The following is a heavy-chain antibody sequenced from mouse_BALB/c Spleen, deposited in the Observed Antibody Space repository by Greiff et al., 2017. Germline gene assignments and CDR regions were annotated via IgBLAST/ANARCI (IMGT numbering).Heavy chain of an antibody. CDR2: ISSGGGST. CDR3: ARQGGSLDY. CDR1: GFAFSSYD. V-gene: IGHV5-12-1*01. J-gene: IGHJ2*01. Sequence: DVMLVESGGGLVKPGGSLKLSCAASGFAFSSYDMSWVRQTPEKRLEWVAYISSGGGSTYYPDTVKGRFTISRDNAKNTLYLQMSSLKSEDTAMYYCARQGGSLDYWGQGTTLTVSS.